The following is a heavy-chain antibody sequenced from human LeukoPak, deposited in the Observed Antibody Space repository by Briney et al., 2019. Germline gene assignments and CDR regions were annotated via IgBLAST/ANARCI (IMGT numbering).Heavy chain of an antibody. J-gene: IGHJ4*02. CDR3: ARGPSITIFGVVIIPQADY. D-gene: IGHD3-3*01. CDR2: INAGNGNT. CDR1: GYTFTSYA. V-gene: IGHV1-3*03. Sequence: GASVKVSCKASGYTFTSYAMHWVRQAPGQRLEWMGWINAGNGNTKYSQEFQGRVTITRGTSAGTAYMELSSLRSEDMAVYYCARGPSITIFGVVIIPQADYWSQGTLVTVSS.